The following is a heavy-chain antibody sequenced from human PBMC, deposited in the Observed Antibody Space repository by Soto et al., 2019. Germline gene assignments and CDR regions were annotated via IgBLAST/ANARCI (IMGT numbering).Heavy chain of an antibody. D-gene: IGHD6-13*01. Sequence: PGESLKISCKCSGYSFTSYWIGWVRQMPGKGLEWMGIIYPGDSDTRYSPSFQGQVTISAVKSISTAYLQWSSLKASDTAMYYCARRGAAAGTDYYYDYYGMDVWGQGTTVTVSS. V-gene: IGHV5-51*01. CDR1: GYSFTSYW. CDR2: IYPGDSDT. J-gene: IGHJ6*02. CDR3: ARRGAAAGTDYYYDYYGMDV.